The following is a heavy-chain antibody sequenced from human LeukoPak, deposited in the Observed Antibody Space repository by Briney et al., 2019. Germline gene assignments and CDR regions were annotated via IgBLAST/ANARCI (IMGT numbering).Heavy chain of an antibody. CDR1: GFTFDDYA. D-gene: IGHD4-17*01. Sequence: PGRSLRLSCAASGFTFDDYAMHWVRQAPGKGLEWVAGISWDNDRIDYADSVKGRFTISRDNAKNSLYLQMNSLSAEDTALYYCAKDSTSRPTVTRGFDPWGQGTRVTVSS. CDR3: AKDSTSRPTVTRGFDP. CDR2: ISWDNDRI. J-gene: IGHJ5*02. V-gene: IGHV3-9*01.